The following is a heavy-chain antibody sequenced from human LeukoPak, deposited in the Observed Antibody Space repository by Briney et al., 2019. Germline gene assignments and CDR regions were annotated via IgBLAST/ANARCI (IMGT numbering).Heavy chain of an antibody. CDR2: IYHSGST. Sequence: SGTLSLTCAVSGGSISSSNWWSWVRQPPGKGLEWIGEIYHSGSTDYNPSLKSRVTISVDKSKNQFSLKLSSVTAADTAVYYCARSLNEWLLRTYYFDYWGQGTLVTVSS. CDR3: ARSLNEWLLRTYYFDY. CDR1: GGSISSSNW. V-gene: IGHV4-4*02. D-gene: IGHD3-3*01. J-gene: IGHJ4*02.